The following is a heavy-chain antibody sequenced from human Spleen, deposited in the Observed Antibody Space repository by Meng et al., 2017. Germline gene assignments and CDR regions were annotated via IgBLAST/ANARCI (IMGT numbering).Heavy chain of an antibody. J-gene: IGHJ5*01. Sequence: QVQLVESGGGVVQPGRSLRLSCAASGFASGFTFSYFGMHWVRQAPGKGLEWVAVVSSGGVKKYADPVKGRITISRDDSMNRLYLQMNNLRAEDTAVYYCATGVAYYYDSWGQGALVTVSS. D-gene: IGHD3-10*01. CDR1: GFASGFTFSYFG. CDR2: VSSGGVKK. V-gene: IGHV3-30*03. CDR3: ATGVAYYYDS.